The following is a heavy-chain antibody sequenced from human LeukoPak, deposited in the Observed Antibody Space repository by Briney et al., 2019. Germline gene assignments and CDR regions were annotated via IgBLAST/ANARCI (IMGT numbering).Heavy chain of an antibody. CDR1: GYIFTNYG. Sequence: ASVKVSCKASGYIFTNYGLSRVRQAPGQGLEWMGWISAYDGNTNYAQKLQGRVTMTTDTSTSTAYMELRSLRSDDTAVYYCARDYPSGRVYYYYYGMDVWGQGTTVTVSS. V-gene: IGHV1-18*01. J-gene: IGHJ6*02. CDR2: ISAYDGNT. CDR3: ARDYPSGRVYYYYYGMDV.